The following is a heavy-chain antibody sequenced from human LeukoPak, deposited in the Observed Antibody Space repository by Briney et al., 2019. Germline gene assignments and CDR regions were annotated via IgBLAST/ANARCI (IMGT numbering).Heavy chain of an antibody. V-gene: IGHV4-34*01. CDR3: ARGYTYGHGAMFDY. J-gene: IGHJ4*02. D-gene: IGHD3-10*01. CDR1: GGSFSGYY. Sequence: PSETLSLTCAVYGGSFSGYYWSWIRQPPGKGLEWIGEINHSGSTNYNPSLKSRVTISVDTSKNQFSLKLSSVTAADTAVYYCARGYTYGHGAMFDYWGQGTLVTVSP. CDR2: INHSGST.